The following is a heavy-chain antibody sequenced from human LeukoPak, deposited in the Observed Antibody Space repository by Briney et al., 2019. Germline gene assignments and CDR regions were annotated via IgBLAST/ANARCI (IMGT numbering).Heavy chain of an antibody. CDR3: AREVVVVVAATAYNWFDP. V-gene: IGHV4-59*01. J-gene: IGHJ5*02. D-gene: IGHD2-15*01. Sequence: PSETLSLTCTASGGSISSYYWSWIRQPPGKGLEWIGYIYYSGSTNYNPSLKSRVTISVDTSKNQFSLKLSSVTAADTAVYYCAREVVVVVAATAYNWFDPWGQGTLVTVSS. CDR2: IYYSGST. CDR1: GGSISSYY.